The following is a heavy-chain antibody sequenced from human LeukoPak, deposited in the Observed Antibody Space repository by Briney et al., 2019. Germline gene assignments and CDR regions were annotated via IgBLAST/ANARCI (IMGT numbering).Heavy chain of an antibody. V-gene: IGHV4-59*01. CDR1: GGSISSYY. D-gene: IGHD6-19*01. CDR2: IHYSGST. J-gene: IGHJ5*02. CDR3: AKDGGVAGTGRFDP. Sequence: SETLSLTCTVSGGSISSYYWSWIRQPPGKGLEWIGYIHYSGSTNCNPSLKSRVTISVDTSKNQISLKLSSVTAADTAVYYCAKDGGVAGTGRFDPWGQGTLVTVSS.